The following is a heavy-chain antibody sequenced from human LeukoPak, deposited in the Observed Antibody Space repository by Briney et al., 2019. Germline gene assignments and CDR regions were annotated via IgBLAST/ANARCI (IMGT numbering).Heavy chain of an antibody. Sequence: PSETLSLTCTVSGGPISSYYWSWIRQPPGKGLEWIGYIYYSGSTNYNPSLKSRVTISVDTSKNQFSLKLSSVTAADTAVYYCARASKHIVVVTDWGQGTLVTVSS. CDR2: IYYSGST. CDR3: ARASKHIVVVTD. D-gene: IGHD2-21*02. V-gene: IGHV4-59*01. J-gene: IGHJ4*02. CDR1: GGPISSYY.